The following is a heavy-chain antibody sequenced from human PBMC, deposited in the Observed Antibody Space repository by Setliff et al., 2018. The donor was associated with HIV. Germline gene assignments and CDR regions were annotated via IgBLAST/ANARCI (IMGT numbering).Heavy chain of an antibody. V-gene: IGHV7-4-1*02. Sequence: GASVKVSCKASGYTFTSYAMNWVRQAPGQGLEWMGWISTNTGNPTYAQGFTGRFVFSLDTSVSTAYLQISSLKAEDTAVYYCARGTRYNFWNIYYIPHEDFDYWGQGTLVTVSS. J-gene: IGHJ4*02. CDR3: ARGTRYNFWNIYYIPHEDFDY. CDR2: ISTNTGNP. CDR1: GYTFTSYA. D-gene: IGHD3-3*01.